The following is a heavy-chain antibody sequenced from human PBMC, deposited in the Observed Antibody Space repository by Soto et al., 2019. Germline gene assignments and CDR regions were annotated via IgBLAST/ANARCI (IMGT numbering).Heavy chain of an antibody. CDR2: IYPSDSDT. CDR3: ARRRYYDSSGSYAFDI. Sequence: PXEWLTRFITGSGYSLTSYWIGLVRQVPGKGLEWMGIIYPSDSDTRYSPSFQGQVTISADKSISTAYLQWSSLKASDTAMYYCARRRYYDSSGSYAFDIWGQGTMVTVSS. D-gene: IGHD3-22*01. V-gene: IGHV5-51*01. CDR1: GYSLTSYW. J-gene: IGHJ3*02.